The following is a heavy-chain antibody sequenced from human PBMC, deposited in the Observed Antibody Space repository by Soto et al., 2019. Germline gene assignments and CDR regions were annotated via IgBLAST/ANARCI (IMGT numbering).Heavy chain of an antibody. CDR3: AKIRWTISLQEEDAI. CDR1: GGTFGSYA. CDR2: VNPIFGTP. V-gene: IGHV1-69*06. J-gene: IGHJ4*02. D-gene: IGHD2-15*01. Sequence: QVQLVQSGAEVKKPGSSVNVSCKSSGGTFGSYAISWVRQAPGQGLEWRGGVNPIFGTPHYGQKFHGRVTITPEIPTSRAYLELSSPKSADTAEYYCAKIRWTISLQEEDAIWGQGTLVTVSS.